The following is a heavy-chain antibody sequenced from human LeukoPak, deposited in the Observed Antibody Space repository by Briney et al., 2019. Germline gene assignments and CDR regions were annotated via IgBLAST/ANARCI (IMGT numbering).Heavy chain of an antibody. CDR2: ISYDGSNK. CDR3: AMSIAARPPDYYYYMDV. J-gene: IGHJ6*03. CDR1: GFTFSSYA. V-gene: IGHV3-30*04. D-gene: IGHD6-6*01. Sequence: PGGSLRLSCAAPGFTFSSYAMHWVRQAPGKGLEWVAVISYDGSNKYYADSVKGRFTISRDNSKNTLYLQMNSLRAEDTAVYYCAMSIAARPPDYYYYMDVWGKGTTVTVSS.